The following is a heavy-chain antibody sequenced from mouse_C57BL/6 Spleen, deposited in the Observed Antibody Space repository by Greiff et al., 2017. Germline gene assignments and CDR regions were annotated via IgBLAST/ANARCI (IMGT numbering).Heavy chain of an antibody. D-gene: IGHD1-1*01. CDR2: IYPGSGNT. CDR1: GYTFTDYY. Sequence: QVQLKQSGAELVRPGASVKLSCKASGYTFTDYYIHWVKQRPGQGLEWIARIYPGSGNTYYNEKFKGKATLTAEKSSSTAYMQLSSLTSEDSAVYFCASGTYYGISYYATHYWGQGTPVTVSS. J-gene: IGHJ4*01. CDR3: ASGTYYGISYYATHY. V-gene: IGHV1-76*01.